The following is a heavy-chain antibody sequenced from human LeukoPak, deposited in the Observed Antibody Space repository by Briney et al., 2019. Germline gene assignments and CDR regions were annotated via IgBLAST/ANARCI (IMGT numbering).Heavy chain of an antibody. J-gene: IGHJ1*01. Sequence: SETLSLTCTVSGGSISSYYWSWIRQPPGKGLEWIGYIYYSGSTKYNPSLKSRVTISVDMSKNQFSLKLSSVTAADTAVYYCARGGAARLHFQNWGQGTLVTVSS. CDR2: IYYSGST. V-gene: IGHV4-59*01. CDR1: GGSISSYY. CDR3: ARGGAARLHFQN. D-gene: IGHD6-6*01.